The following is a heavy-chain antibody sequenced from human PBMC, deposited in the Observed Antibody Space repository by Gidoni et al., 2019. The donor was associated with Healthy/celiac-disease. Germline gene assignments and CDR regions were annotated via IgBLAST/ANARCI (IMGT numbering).Heavy chain of an antibody. CDR3: ARDRKKSSPGPYYYYGMDV. Sequence: QVQLQQCGAGLLQPSETLSLTCAVYGGSFSGYSWIWIRQPPGKGLEWIGEINHSGSTHYNPSLKSRVTISVDTSKNQFSLKLSSVTAADTAVYYCARDRKKSSPGPYYYYGMDVWGQGTTVTVSS. CDR2: INHSGST. V-gene: IGHV4-34*01. CDR1: GGSFSGYS. D-gene: IGHD6-6*01. J-gene: IGHJ6*02.